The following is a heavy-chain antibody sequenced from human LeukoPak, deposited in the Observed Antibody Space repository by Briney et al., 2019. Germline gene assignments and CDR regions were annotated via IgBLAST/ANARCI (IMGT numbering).Heavy chain of an antibody. CDR2: INHSGST. Sequence: SETLSLTCAVYGGSFSGYYWSWIRQPPGKGLEWIGEINHSGSTNYNPSLKSRVTISVDTSKNQFSLKLSSVTAADTAVYYCASGYSGSFTGNYYYYMDVWGKGTTDTVSS. V-gene: IGHV4-34*01. D-gene: IGHD1-26*01. J-gene: IGHJ6*03. CDR1: GGSFSGYY. CDR3: ASGYSGSFTGNYYYYMDV.